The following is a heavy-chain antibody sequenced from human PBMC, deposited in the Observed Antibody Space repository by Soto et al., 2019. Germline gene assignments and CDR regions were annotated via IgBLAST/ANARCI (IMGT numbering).Heavy chain of an antibody. D-gene: IGHD3-10*01. V-gene: IGHV3-21*01. CDR1: GFTFSSYS. CDR2: ISSSSSYI. CDR3: ARDQMVRGPDY. Sequence: EVQLVESGGGLVKPGGSLRLSCAASGFTFSSYSMNWVRQAPGKGLEWVSSISSSSSYIYYADSVKGRYTISRDNAKNSLYLQMNSLRAEDTAVYYCARDQMVRGPDYWGQGTLVTVSS. J-gene: IGHJ4*02.